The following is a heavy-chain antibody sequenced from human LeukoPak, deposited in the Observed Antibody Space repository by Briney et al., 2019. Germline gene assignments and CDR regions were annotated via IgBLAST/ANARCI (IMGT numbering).Heavy chain of an antibody. CDR1: GGTFSSYA. J-gene: IGHJ4*02. Sequence: SVNVSCKASGGTFSSYAISWVRQAPGQGLEWMGRIIPILGIANYAQKFQGRVTITADKSTSTAYMELSSLRSEDTAVYYCARAGDIMATDEEALDCWGQGTLVTVSS. CDR3: ARAGDIMATDEEALDC. D-gene: IGHD5-12*01. V-gene: IGHV1-69*04. CDR2: IIPILGIA.